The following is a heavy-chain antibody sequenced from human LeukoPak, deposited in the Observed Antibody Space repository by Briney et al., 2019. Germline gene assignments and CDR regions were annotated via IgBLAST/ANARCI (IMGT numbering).Heavy chain of an antibody. Sequence: ASVKVSCKASGYTFANYGISWLRQAPGRGLEWMAWISANNYNTDYSQKFRGRLSMTTDTATSTAYMELRSLRSDDTAVYFCAKHHNWKYVIDSWGQGTLVTVSS. V-gene: IGHV1-18*01. D-gene: IGHD1-20*01. CDR1: GYTFANYG. CDR2: ISANNYNT. J-gene: IGHJ4*02. CDR3: AKHHNWKYVIDS.